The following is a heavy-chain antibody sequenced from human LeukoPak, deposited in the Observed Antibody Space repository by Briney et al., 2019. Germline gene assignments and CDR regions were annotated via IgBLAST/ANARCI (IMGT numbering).Heavy chain of an antibody. CDR3: ASRQLVDSAIPY. J-gene: IGHJ4*02. CDR2: ICTSGST. Sequence: PSETLSLTCTVSGGSISSYYWSWIRQPAGKGLEWIGRICTSGSTNYNPSLKSRVTISVDKSKNQFSLKVNSVTAADTAVYYCASRQLVDSAIPYWGQGTLVTVSS. V-gene: IGHV4-4*07. D-gene: IGHD6-6*01. CDR1: GGSISSYY.